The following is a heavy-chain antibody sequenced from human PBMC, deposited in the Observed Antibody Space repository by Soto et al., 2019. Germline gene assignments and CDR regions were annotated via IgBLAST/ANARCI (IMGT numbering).Heavy chain of an antibody. CDR2: FDPEDGET. J-gene: IGHJ6*02. D-gene: IGHD3-16*02. CDR3: AAGGREITFGGVIAPPSYYYGMDV. Sequence: GASVKVSCKVSGYTLTELSMHWVRQAPGKGLEWMGGFDPEDGETIYAQKFQGRVTMTEDASTDTAYMELSSLRSEDTAVYYCAAGGREITFGGVIAPPSYYYGMDVWGQGTTVTVSS. CDR1: GYTLTELS. V-gene: IGHV1-24*01.